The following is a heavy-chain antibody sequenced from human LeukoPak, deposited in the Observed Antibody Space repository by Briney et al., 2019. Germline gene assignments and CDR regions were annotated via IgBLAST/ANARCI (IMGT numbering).Heavy chain of an antibody. V-gene: IGHV1-2*02. CDR2: INPNSGGT. CDR1: GYTFTGFY. J-gene: IGHJ6*02. CDR3: ARDQIMDV. Sequence: ASVKVSCKASGYTFTGFYLHWVRQAPGQGLEWMGWINPNSGGTNFAQKFQGRVTMTRDTSISTAYMELSRLRSDDTAVYYCARDQIMDVWGQGTTVIVSS.